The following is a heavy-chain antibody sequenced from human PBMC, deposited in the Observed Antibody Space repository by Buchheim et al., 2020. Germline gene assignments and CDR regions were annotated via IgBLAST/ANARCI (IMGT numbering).Heavy chain of an antibody. V-gene: IGHV3-30*18. CDR1: GFTFSSYG. CDR2: ISYDGSNK. Sequence: QVQLVESGGGVVQPGRSLRLSCAASGFTFSSYGMHWVRQAPGKGLEWVAVISYDGSNKYYADSVKGRFTISRDNSKNTLYLQMNSLRAEDTAVYYCAKDFRPYFWSGSDFDYWGQGTL. J-gene: IGHJ4*02. D-gene: IGHD3-3*01. CDR3: AKDFRPYFWSGSDFDY.